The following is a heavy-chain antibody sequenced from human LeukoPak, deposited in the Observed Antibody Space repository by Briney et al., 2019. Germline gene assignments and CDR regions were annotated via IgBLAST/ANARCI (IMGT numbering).Heavy chain of an antibody. CDR3: ATSVVVPAAIDS. Sequence: GGSLRLSCAASGFTFSSYGMHGVRQAPGKGLEWVSVISYDGSNKYYADSVKGRFTISRDNSKNTLYLQMNSLRAEDTAVYYCATSVVVPAAIDSWGQGTLVTVSS. D-gene: IGHD2-2*02. J-gene: IGHJ5*02. CDR1: GFTFSSYG. CDR2: ISYDGSNK. V-gene: IGHV3-30*03.